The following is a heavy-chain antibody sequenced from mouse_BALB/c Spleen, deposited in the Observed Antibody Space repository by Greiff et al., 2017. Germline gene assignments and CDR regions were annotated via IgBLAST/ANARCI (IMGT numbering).Heavy chain of an antibody. Sequence: VQLQQSGAELVRPGASVTLSCKASGYTFTDYEMHWVKQTPVHGLEWIGAIDPETGGTAYNQKFKGKATLTADKSSSTAYMELRSLTSEDSAVYYCTGPLAYWGQGTLVTVSA. CDR1: GYTFTDYE. J-gene: IGHJ3*01. V-gene: IGHV1-15*01. CDR3: TGPLAY. CDR2: IDPETGGT.